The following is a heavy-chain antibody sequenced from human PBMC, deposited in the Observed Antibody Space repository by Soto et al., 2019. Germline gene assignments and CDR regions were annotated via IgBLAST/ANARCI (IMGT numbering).Heavy chain of an antibody. D-gene: IGHD1-26*01. V-gene: IGHV4-59*01. CDR2: IDYSGST. J-gene: IGHJ3*02. CDR3: ARGRRSSGRHDASDI. Sequence: QVQLLESGPGLVKPSETLSLTCTVSSGSIGTYYWNWIRQPPGKGLEWIAYIDYSGSTNSNPSLKSRLTIXTDXSXNQFSLKLSSVTAADTAVYYCARGRRSSGRHDASDIWGQGTMVTVSS. CDR1: SGSIGTYY.